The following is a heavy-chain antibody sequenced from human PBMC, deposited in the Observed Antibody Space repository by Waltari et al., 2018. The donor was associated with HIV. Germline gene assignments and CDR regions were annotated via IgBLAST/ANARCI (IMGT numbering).Heavy chain of an antibody. Sequence: QVQFQQWGAGLLKPSETLSLTCAVYGGSFSGYYWSGIRQPPGKGLEWIGEINHSGRSNYNPSLKSRVTISVDTSKNQFSLKLSSVTAADTALYYCARGKSYQISYDSNGFNYWGQGTLVTVSS. CDR1: GGSFSGYY. V-gene: IGHV4-34*01. CDR2: INHSGRS. D-gene: IGHD3-22*01. CDR3: ARGKSYQISYDSNGFNY. J-gene: IGHJ4*02.